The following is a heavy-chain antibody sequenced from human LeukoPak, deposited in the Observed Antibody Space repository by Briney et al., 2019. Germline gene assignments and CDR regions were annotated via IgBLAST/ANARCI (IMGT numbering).Heavy chain of an antibody. V-gene: IGHV3-23*01. D-gene: IGHD3-22*01. J-gene: IGHJ2*01. CDR2: ISSSGGST. Sequence: GGSLRLSCAASGFTFSSYAMSWVRQAPGKGLEWVSAISSSGGSTYYADSVKGRFTISRDNAKNSLYLQMSSLRAEDTAVYYCARDRVRDYYDSSGYYPQQYFDLWGRGTLATVSS. CDR1: GFTFSSYA. CDR3: ARDRVRDYYDSSGYYPQQYFDL.